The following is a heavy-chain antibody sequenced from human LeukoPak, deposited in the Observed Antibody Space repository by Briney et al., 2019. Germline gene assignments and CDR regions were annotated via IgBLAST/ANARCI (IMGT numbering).Heavy chain of an antibody. CDR3: ARPYYYDSSGYYYFDY. J-gene: IGHJ4*02. D-gene: IGHD3-22*01. CDR2: ISAYNGNT. V-gene: IGHV1-18*01. Sequence: ASVKVSCKASGYTFTSYGISWVRQAPGQGLEWMGWISAYNGNTNYAQKLQGRVTMTTDTSTSTAYMELRSLRSDDTAVYYSARPYYYDSSGYYYFDYWGQGTLVTVSS. CDR1: GYTFTSYG.